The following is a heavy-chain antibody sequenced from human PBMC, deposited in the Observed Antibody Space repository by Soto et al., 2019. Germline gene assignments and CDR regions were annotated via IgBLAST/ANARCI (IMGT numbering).Heavy chain of an antibody. CDR1: GFTFSSYG. CDR2: IWYEGSNK. CDR3: ARRKYDFWSGFNNWFDP. J-gene: IGHJ5*02. V-gene: IGHV3-33*01. D-gene: IGHD3-3*01. Sequence: QVQLVESGGGVVQPGRSLRLSCAASGFTFSSYGMHWVRQAPGKGLEWVAVIWYEGSNKYYADSVKGRFTISRDNSKNTLYLQMNSLRAEDTAVYYCARRKYDFWSGFNNWFDPWGQGTLVTVSS.